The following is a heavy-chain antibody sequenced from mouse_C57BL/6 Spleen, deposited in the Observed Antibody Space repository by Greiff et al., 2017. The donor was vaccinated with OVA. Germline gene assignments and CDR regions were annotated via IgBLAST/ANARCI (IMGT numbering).Heavy chain of an antibody. J-gene: IGHJ3*01. CDR3: ARHDGYSAWFAY. CDR2: ISGGGGNT. V-gene: IGHV5-9*04. Sequence: EVKLVESGGGLVKPGGSLKLSCAASGFTFSSYTMSWVRQTPEKRLEWVATISGGGGNTYYPDSVKGRFTISRDNAKNTLYLQMSSLRSEDTAVYYCARHDGYSAWFAYWGQGTLVTVSA. D-gene: IGHD2-3*01. CDR1: GFTFSSYT.